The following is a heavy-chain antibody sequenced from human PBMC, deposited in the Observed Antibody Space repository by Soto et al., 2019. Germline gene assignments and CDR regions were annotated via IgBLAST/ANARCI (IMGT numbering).Heavy chain of an antibody. V-gene: IGHV1-69*08. CDR3: AREDTTVTP. CDR1: GGTFSSYT. J-gene: IGHJ3*01. D-gene: IGHD4-17*01. Sequence: QVQLVQSGAEVKKPGSSVKVSCKASGGTFSSYTISWVRQAPGQGLEWMGRIIPILGIANYAQKLQGRVTITADKSTRTAYMELISLRSEDTAVYYCAREDTTVTPWGQGTMVTVSS. CDR2: IIPILGIA.